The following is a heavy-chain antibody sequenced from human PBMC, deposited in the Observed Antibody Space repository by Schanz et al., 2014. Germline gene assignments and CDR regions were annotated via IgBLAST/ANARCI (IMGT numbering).Heavy chain of an antibody. Sequence: EMQLLESGGGLAQPGGSLRLSCAASGFTFSSYAMSWVRQAPGKGLEWVSSISSGGNPYYANSVKGRFGISRDNSENTLYLQMSSLRVEDTAVYYCAKDPRGDKNDRAYYFDYWGQGTLGSVSS. CDR2: ISSGGNP. CDR1: GFTFSSYA. CDR3: AKDPRGDKNDRAYYFDY. V-gene: IGHV3-23*01. D-gene: IGHD3-10*01. J-gene: IGHJ4*02.